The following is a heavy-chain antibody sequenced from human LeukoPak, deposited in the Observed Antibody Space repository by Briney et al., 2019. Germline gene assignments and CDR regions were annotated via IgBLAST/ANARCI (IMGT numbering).Heavy chain of an antibody. Sequence: ASVKVSCKASGYTFTSHYIHWVRQAPGQGLEWMGTVNPSGGSTSYAQKFQGRVTMTRDMSTSTVYMELSSLRSEDTAVYYCARDSTRLVTIDYYYYYMDVWGKGTTVTVSS. D-gene: IGHD3-16*01. CDR1: GYTFTSHY. CDR3: ARDSTRLVTIDYYYYYMDV. CDR2: VNPSGGST. J-gene: IGHJ6*03. V-gene: IGHV1-46*01.